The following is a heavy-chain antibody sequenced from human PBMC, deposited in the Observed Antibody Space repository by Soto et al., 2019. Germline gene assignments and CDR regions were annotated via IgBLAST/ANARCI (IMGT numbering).Heavy chain of an antibody. D-gene: IGHD1-7*01. J-gene: IGHJ3*02. CDR2: VSSGGGST. Sequence: VGSLRLSCTASGFTFSDYARSWVRQAPGKGREWVSSVSSGGGSTYYADSVKGRFTISRDNSKNTLYLQMNSLRAEDTAVYYCAKSTAKLNDAFDIWGQGTMVTVSS. V-gene: IGHV3-23*01. CDR1: GFTFSDYA. CDR3: AKSTAKLNDAFDI.